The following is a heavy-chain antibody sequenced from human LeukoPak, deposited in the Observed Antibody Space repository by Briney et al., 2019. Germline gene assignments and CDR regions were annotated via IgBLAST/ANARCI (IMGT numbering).Heavy chain of an antibody. D-gene: IGHD2-2*01. CDR3: ARGPPDCSSTSCYAFDAFDI. J-gene: IGHJ3*02. CDR2: MYSRGIT. V-gene: IGHV4-39*07. Sequence: SETLSLTCTVSGGSISITSYYWGWIRQPPGKGLEWIGSMYSRGITYYNPSLKSRVTISVDTSKNQFSLKLSSATAADTAVYYCARGPPDCSSTSCYAFDAFDIWGQGTMVTVSS. CDR1: GGSISITSYY.